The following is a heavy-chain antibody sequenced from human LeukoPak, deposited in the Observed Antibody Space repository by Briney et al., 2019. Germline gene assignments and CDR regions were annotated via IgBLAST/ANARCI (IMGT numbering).Heavy chain of an antibody. CDR3: AIDPGTVDTAMVPVWDC. V-gene: IGHV3-48*03. Sequence: PGGSLSLSCAASGFTFRSYGMNWVRQAQGKGLEWVSHISSSCSTIYYADSVRGRFTISRVNAKNSLYLQMTSLRAEDTAVYYCAIDPGTVDTAMVPVWDCWGQGTLVSVSS. D-gene: IGHD5-18*01. J-gene: IGHJ4*02. CDR2: ISSSCSTI. CDR1: GFTFRSYG.